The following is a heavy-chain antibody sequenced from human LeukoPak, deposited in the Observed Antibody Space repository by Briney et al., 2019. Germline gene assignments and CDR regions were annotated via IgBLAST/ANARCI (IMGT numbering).Heavy chain of an antibody. CDR2: IYYSGST. CDR1: GGSISSGDYY. J-gene: IGHJ6*02. Sequence: SETLSLTCTVSGGSISSGDYYWSWIRQPPGKGLEWIGYIYYSGSTYYNPSLKSRVTISVDTSKNQFSLKLSSVTAADTAVYHCARDGRFPVGGPYYYYGMDVWGQGTTVTVSS. D-gene: IGHD1-26*01. CDR3: ARDGRFPVGGPYYYYGMDV. V-gene: IGHV4-30-4*01.